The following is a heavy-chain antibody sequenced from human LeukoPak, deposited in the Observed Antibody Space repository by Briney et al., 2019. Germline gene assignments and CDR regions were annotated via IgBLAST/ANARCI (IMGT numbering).Heavy chain of an antibody. CDR3: ARGIGVPHSSIFDNPYY. J-gene: IGHJ4*02. D-gene: IGHD6-13*01. CDR2: INPNSGGT. CDR1: GYTFTGYY. Sequence: VASVKVSCKASGYTFTGYYMHWVRQAPGQGLEWMGWINPNSGGTNYAQKFQGRVTMTRDTSISTAYMELSRLRSDDTAVYYCARGIGVPHSSIFDNPYYWGQGTLVTVSS. V-gene: IGHV1-2*02.